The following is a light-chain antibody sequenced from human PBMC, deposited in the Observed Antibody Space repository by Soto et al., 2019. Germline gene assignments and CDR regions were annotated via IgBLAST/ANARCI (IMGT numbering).Light chain of an antibody. CDR2: DVS. CDR1: SSDVGGYNY. Sequence: QSALTQPASVSGSPGQSITIPCTGTSSDVGGYNYVSWYQQHPGKAPKLMIYDVSNRPSGVSNRLYGSKSGNTASLTISGLQAEDEADYYCSSYTSSSTLVFGGGTKLTVL. J-gene: IGLJ2*01. CDR3: SSYTSSSTLV. V-gene: IGLV2-14*01.